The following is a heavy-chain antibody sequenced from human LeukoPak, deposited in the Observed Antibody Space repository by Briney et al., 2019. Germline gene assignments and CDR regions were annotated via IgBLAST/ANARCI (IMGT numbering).Heavy chain of an antibody. J-gene: IGHJ4*02. D-gene: IGHD6-13*01. CDR1: GGSISSSNW. V-gene: IGHV4-4*02. CDR3: ARTSDTIAAAPFDY. CDR2: IYHSGST. Sequence: SQTLSLTCAVSGGSISSSNWWSWVRQPPGKGLEWIGEIYHSGSTNYNPSLKSRVTISVDKSKNQFSLKLSSVTAADTAVYYCARTSDTIAAAPFDYWGQGTLVTVSS.